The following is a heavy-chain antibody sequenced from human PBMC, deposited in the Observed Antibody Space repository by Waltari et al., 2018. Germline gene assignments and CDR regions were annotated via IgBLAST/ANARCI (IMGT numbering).Heavy chain of an antibody. CDR3: ARDPSIAVAGVGYYFDY. V-gene: IGHV3-30-3*01. J-gene: IGHJ4*02. CDR2: ISYDGSNK. Sequence: HWVRQAPGKGLEWVAVISYDGSNKYYADSVKGRFTISRDNSKNTLYLQMNSLRAEDTAVYYCARDPSIAVAGVGYYFDYWGQGTLVTVSS. D-gene: IGHD6-19*01.